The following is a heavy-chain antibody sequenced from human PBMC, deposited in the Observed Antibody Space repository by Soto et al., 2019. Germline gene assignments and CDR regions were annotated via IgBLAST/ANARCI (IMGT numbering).Heavy chain of an antibody. CDR3: AREIRAARGSDVFDV. CDR1: GVSVSDDDYH. CDR2: IYHSGPT. D-gene: IGHD6-13*01. Sequence: QVQLQESGPGLVTPSQTLSLLCTVTGVSVSDDDYHWGWVRQPPGKGLEWIGCIYHSGPTYYNSSLKSRLTMTVDTSKNQFSPKLTSVTIADTALYFCAREIRAARGSDVFDVWGQGKMVTVSS. V-gene: IGHV4-30-4*01. J-gene: IGHJ3*01.